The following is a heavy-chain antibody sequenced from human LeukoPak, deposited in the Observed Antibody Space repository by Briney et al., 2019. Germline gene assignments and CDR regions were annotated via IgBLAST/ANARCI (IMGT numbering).Heavy chain of an antibody. CDR2: VSGTGFTT. D-gene: IGHD6-19*01. Sequence: GGSLRLSCVASGFTLTTYAMSWVRQAPGKGLEWVSSVSGTGFTTHYADSVKGRFTISRDTSKNILYLQMSSLRAEDTAVYYWAKDGCGWSPFDDWGQGTLVAVSS. J-gene: IGHJ4*02. V-gene: IGHV3-23*01. CDR1: GFTLTTYA. CDR3: AKDGCGWSPFDD.